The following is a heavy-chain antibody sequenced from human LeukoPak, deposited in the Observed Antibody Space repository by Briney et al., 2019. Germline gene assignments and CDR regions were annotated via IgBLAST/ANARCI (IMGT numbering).Heavy chain of an antibody. CDR1: GFTFSSYG. CDR3: ARTYGSGSPFDY. D-gene: IGHD3-10*01. Sequence: GRSLRLSCAASGFTFSSYGMHWVRQAPGKGLEWVAVISYDGSNKYYADSVKGRFTISRDNSKNTLYLQMNSLRAEDTAVYYCARTYGSGSPFDYWGQGTLVTASS. CDR2: ISYDGSNK. V-gene: IGHV3-30*03. J-gene: IGHJ4*02.